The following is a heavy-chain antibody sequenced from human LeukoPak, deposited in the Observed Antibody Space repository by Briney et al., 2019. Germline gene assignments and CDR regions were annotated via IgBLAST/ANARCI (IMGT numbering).Heavy chain of an antibody. V-gene: IGHV1-24*01. CDR1: GNRLSELS. CDR2: FDPVDRET. Sequence: AAVKVSCKVSGNRLSELSMHWVRQAPGEGLEWMGGFDPVDRETIYAQKLQGRVTMTEDTSTDTAYMELSSLRSEDTAVYYCAIDLWFGESLGYWGQGTLVTVSS. CDR3: AIDLWFGESLGY. J-gene: IGHJ4*02. D-gene: IGHD3-10*01.